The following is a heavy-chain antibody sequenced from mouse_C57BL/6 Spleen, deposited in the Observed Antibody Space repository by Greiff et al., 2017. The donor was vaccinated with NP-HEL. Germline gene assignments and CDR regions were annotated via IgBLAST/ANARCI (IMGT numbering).Heavy chain of an antibody. Sequence: EVKLMESGGDLVKPGGSLKLSCAASGFTFSSYGMSWVRQTPDKRLEWVATISSGGSYTYYPDSVKGRFTISRDNAKNTLYLQMSSLKSEDTDMYDCARDHTLGTYYFDYWGQGTTLTVS. CDR2: ISSGGSYT. CDR3: ARDHTLGTYYFDY. CDR1: GFTFSSYG. D-gene: IGHD2-14*01. V-gene: IGHV5-6*01. J-gene: IGHJ2*01.